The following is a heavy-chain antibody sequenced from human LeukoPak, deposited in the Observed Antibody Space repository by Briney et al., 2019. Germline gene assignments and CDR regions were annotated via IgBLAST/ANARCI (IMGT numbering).Heavy chain of an antibody. D-gene: IGHD3-22*01. CDR1: GGSFSGYY. J-gene: IGHJ4*02. CDR2: INHSGST. CDR3: ARQHYYDSGGFSTYFDY. V-gene: IGHV4-34*01. Sequence: SETLSLTCAVYGGSFSGYYWSWIRQPPGKGLEWIGEINHSGSTNYNPSLKSRVTISVDTSKNQFSLKLSSVTAADTAVYYCARQHYYDSGGFSTYFDYWGQGTLVTVSS.